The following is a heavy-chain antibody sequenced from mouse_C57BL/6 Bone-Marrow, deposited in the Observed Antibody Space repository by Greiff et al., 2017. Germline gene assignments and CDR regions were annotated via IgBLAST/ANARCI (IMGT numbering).Heavy chain of an antibody. J-gene: IGHJ3*01. D-gene: IGHD3-2*02. Sequence: VQLQESGAELVKPGASVKISCKASGYAFSSYWMNWVKQRPGKGLEWIGQIYPGDGDTNYNGKFKGKATLAADKSSSTAYMQLSSLTSEDSAVYFCARGAQARFAYWGQGTLVTVSA. CDR3: ARGAQARFAY. CDR2: IYPGDGDT. V-gene: IGHV1-80*01. CDR1: GYAFSSYW.